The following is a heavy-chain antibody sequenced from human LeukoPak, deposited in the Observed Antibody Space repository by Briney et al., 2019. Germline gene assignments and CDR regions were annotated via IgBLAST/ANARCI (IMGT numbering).Heavy chain of an antibody. Sequence: GGSLRLSCVASGFTFSTYGMHWVRQAPGKGLEWVAVIWYEGSNKYYADSVKGRFTISRDNSKNTLYLQMNSLRAEDTAVYYCAKAYGQQLVPGYWGQGTLVTVSS. J-gene: IGHJ4*02. V-gene: IGHV3-30*02. CDR3: AKAYGQQLVPGY. CDR1: GFTFSTYG. CDR2: IWYEGSNK. D-gene: IGHD6-13*01.